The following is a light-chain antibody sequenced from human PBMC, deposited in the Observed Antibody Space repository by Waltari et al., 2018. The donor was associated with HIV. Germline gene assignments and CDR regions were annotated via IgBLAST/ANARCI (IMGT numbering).Light chain of an antibody. CDR1: SSAVGRYKL. Sequence: QSALPQPPSVSGSPGQSISISCPGTSSAVGRYKLVSWYQQHPGKAPKLMIYEVSKRPSGVSNRFSGSKSGNTASLTISGLQAEDEADYYCCSYAGSSPWVFGGGTKLTVL. J-gene: IGLJ3*02. V-gene: IGLV2-23*02. CDR2: EVS. CDR3: CSYAGSSPWV.